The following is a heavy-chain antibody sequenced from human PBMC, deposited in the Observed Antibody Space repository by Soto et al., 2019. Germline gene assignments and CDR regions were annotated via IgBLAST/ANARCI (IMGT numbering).Heavy chain of an antibody. CDR2: FDPQDGET. D-gene: IGHD6-6*01. J-gene: IGHJ4*02. Sequence: GSSVKVSCKVSGYTLTELSMHWVRQAPGKGLEWMGGFDPQDGETIYAQKFQGRVTMTEDTSTDTAYMELSSLRSEDTVVYYCATGSAARIGTADYWRQGSLVIVSS. V-gene: IGHV1-24*01. CDR1: GYTLTELS. CDR3: ATGSAARIGTADY.